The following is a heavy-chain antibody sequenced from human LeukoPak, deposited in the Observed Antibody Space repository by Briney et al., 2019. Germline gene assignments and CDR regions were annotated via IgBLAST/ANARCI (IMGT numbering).Heavy chain of an antibody. J-gene: IGHJ5*02. CDR3: ARGSYSSSVRGNWFDP. CDR2: IDPSDSYT. V-gene: IGHV5-10-1*01. D-gene: IGHD6-13*01. CDR1: GYSFTSYW. Sequence: GESLRISCKGSGYSFTSYWISWVRQMPGKGLEWMGRIDPSDSYTNYSPSFQGHVTISADKSISTAYLQWSSLKASDTAVYYCARGSYSSSVRGNWFDPWGQGTLVTVSS.